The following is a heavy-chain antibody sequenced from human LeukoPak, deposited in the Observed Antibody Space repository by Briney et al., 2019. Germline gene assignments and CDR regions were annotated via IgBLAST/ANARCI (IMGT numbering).Heavy chain of an antibody. J-gene: IGHJ5*02. D-gene: IGHD3-16*02. Sequence: GGSLRLSCAASGFTFSSHWMHWVRQVLGKGLVWVSRINTDGRTTNYADSVKGRFTISRDNAKNTLYLQMNSLSAEDTAVYYCTRSLIGINDHWGQGTLVTVSS. CDR2: INTDGRTT. V-gene: IGHV3-74*01. CDR1: GFTFSSHW. CDR3: TRSLIGINDH.